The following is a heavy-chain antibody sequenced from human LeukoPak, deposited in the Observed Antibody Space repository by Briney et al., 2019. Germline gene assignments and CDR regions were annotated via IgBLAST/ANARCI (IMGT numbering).Heavy chain of an antibody. Sequence: SETLSLTCTVSGYSISSGYYWGWIRQPPGKGLEWIGSIYHSGSTYYNPSLKSRVTISVDTSKNQFSLKLSSVTAADTAVYYCARERRYYDSSGYYRSGHYFDYWGQGTLVTVSS. D-gene: IGHD3-22*01. J-gene: IGHJ4*02. CDR2: IYHSGST. V-gene: IGHV4-38-2*02. CDR3: ARERRYYDSSGYYRSGHYFDY. CDR1: GYSISSGYY.